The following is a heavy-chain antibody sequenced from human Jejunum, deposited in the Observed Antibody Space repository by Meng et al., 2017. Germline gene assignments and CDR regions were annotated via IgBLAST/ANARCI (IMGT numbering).Heavy chain of an antibody. CDR1: GGSISSDSYY. CDR2: IYTTGST. CDR3: AKFMSVLGTEYRAFDM. D-gene: IGHD2-8*02. Sequence: SETLSLTCTVSGGSISSDSYYWSWIRQPAGKGLEWIGHIYTTGSTNYNPSLKSRVTISVDTSKTQFSLKLSSVTAADTAVYYCAKFMSVLGTEYRAFDMWGQGTMVTVSS. V-gene: IGHV4-61*09. J-gene: IGHJ3*02.